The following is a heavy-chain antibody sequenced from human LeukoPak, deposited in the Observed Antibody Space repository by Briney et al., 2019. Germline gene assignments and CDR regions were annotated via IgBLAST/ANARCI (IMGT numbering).Heavy chain of an antibody. V-gene: IGHV3-7*01. CDR2: IKQDGSET. CDR1: EFTFSNYW. D-gene: IGHD1-26*01. CDR3: ARTDGGATPGILDY. J-gene: IGHJ4*02. Sequence: EGSLRLSCAASEFTFSNYWMGWVRQAPGKGLEWVASIKQDGSETSYVDSVKGRFTISRDNAKNSLYLQINSLRAEDTAVYYCARTDGGATPGILDYWGQGTLVTVSS.